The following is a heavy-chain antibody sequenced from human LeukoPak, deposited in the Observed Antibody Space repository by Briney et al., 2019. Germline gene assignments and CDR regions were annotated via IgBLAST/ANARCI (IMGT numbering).Heavy chain of an antibody. V-gene: IGHV3-48*03. CDR2: ISNSGRTM. CDR3: ARDSGRGYTYGYPDY. CDR1: GFTFSSYA. Sequence: GGSLRLSCAASGFTFSSYAMSWVRQAPGKGLEWISYISNSGRTMYYADSVKGRFSISRDNAKNSLYLQMSSLRAEDTAVYYCARDSGRGYTYGYPDYWGQGTLVTVSS. J-gene: IGHJ4*02. D-gene: IGHD5-18*01.